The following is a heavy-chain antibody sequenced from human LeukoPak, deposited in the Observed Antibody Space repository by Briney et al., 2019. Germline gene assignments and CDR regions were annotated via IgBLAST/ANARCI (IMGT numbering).Heavy chain of an antibody. J-gene: IGHJ3*02. D-gene: IGHD3-22*01. Sequence: SVKVSCKASGGTFSSYAISWVRQAPGQGLEWMGWIIPIFGTANYAQKFQGRVTITTDESTSTAYMELSSLRSEDTAVYYCARARSMIVKRSAFDIWGQGTMVTVSS. CDR2: IIPIFGTA. CDR1: GGTFSSYA. CDR3: ARARSMIVKRSAFDI. V-gene: IGHV1-69*05.